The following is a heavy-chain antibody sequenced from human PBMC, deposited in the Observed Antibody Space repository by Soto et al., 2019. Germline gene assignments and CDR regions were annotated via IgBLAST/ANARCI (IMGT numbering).Heavy chain of an antibody. J-gene: IGHJ4*02. D-gene: IGHD3-16*01. CDR1: GFTFRSYV. V-gene: IGHV3-30*03. CDR3: ARWGTKGGMDV. CDR2: TSYDGSNN. Sequence: QVQLVESGGGVVQPGTSLRLSCVGSGFTFRSYVLHWVRQAPGKGLEWVALTSYDGSNNFYGDSVKGRFTISRDNSRNTVELPMDSLRLEDTAMYYCARWGTKGGMDVWGQGTLVSVSS.